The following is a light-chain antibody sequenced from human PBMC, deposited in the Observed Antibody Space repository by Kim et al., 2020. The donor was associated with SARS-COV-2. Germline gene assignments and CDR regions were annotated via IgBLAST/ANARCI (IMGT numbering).Light chain of an antibody. CDR1: QGVSSY. V-gene: IGKV3-11*01. J-gene: IGKJ3*01. CDR3: QQRSNRS. Sequence: LSLSTGERATLSCRASQGVSSYLAWYQQEPGQDHRLLIYDAANRATGIPARFSGSGSGSDLTLAISSLEPEDFAVYYCQQRSNRSLGPGTKVEIK. CDR2: DAA.